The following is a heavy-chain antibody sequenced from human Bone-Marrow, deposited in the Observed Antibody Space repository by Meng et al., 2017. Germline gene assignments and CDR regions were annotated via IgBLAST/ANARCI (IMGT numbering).Heavy chain of an antibody. J-gene: IGHJ4*02. CDR1: GFIFRSYW. CDR2: IKEDGSDK. Sequence: GESLKISCEASGFIFRSYWMTWVRQAPGKGLEWVANIKEDGSDKIYADSVKGRFTISRDNAKNSLYLQMNSLRAEDTALYYCARAPKAEYWGQGTLVTVSS. V-gene: IGHV3-7*04. CDR3: ARAPKAEY.